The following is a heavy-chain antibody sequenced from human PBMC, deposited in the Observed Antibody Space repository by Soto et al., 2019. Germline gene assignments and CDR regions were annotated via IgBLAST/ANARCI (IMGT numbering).Heavy chain of an antibody. V-gene: IGHV4-59*01. CDR1: GGSISSYY. D-gene: IGHD6-19*01. CDR3: AGGAVAGTRGWFDP. J-gene: IGHJ5*02. Sequence: SETLSLTCTVSGGSISSYYWSWIRQPPGKGLEWIGYIYYSGSNNYNPSLKSRVTISVDTSKNQCSLKLSSVTAADTAVYYCAGGAVAGTRGWFDPWGQGTLVTVSS. CDR2: IYYSGSN.